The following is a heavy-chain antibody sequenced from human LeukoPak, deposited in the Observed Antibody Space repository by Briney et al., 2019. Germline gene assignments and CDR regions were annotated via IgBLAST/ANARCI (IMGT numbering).Heavy chain of an antibody. D-gene: IGHD5-18*01. J-gene: IGHJ6*02. CDR3: AKSRGYSYAYYGMDV. V-gene: IGHV4-59*01. Sequence: SETLSLTCTVSGGSISSYYWSWIRQPPGKGLEWIGYIYYSGSTNYNLSLKSRVTISVDTSKNQFSLKLSSVTAADTAVYYCAKSRGYSYAYYGMDVWGQGTTVTVSS. CDR1: GGSISSYY. CDR2: IYYSGST.